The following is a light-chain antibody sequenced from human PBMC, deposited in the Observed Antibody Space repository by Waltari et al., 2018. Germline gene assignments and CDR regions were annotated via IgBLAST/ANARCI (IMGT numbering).Light chain of an antibody. CDR2: SFS. Sequence: SSDLTQPPSVSVSPGQTARITCGGDKMGGEVMNWYRQRPPQAPVLVMYSFSERPSGIPERFSGSRSLDTATLTISGVEAGDEADYYCQVWDNSANHPLVGGGTRLTVL. V-gene: IGLV3-21*01. J-gene: IGLJ7*01. CDR1: KMGGEV. CDR3: QVWDNSANHPL.